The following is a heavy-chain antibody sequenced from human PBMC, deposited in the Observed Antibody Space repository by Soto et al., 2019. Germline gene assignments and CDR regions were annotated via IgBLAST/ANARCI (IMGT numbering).Heavy chain of an antibody. V-gene: IGHV4-34*01. CDR3: ARAWGHAADI. CDR1: GGSFSGYY. J-gene: IGHJ3*02. CDR2: INHSGST. Sequence: SETQSLTCAVYGGSFSGYYWSWIRQPPGKGLEWIGEINHSGSTNYNPSLKSRVTISVDTSKNQFSLKLSSVTAADTAVYYCARAWGHAADIWGQGTMVTVSS. D-gene: IGHD7-27*01.